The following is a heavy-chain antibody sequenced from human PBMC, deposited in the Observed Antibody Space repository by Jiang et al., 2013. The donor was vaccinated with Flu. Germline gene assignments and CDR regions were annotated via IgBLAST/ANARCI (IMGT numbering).Heavy chain of an antibody. V-gene: IGHV3-11*06. Sequence: YISSSSSYTNYADSVKGRFTISRDNAKNSLYLQMNSLRAEDTAVYYCAREDFGDILTTENWFDPWGQGTLVTVSS. D-gene: IGHD3-9*01. CDR3: AREDFGDILTTENWFDP. J-gene: IGHJ5*02. CDR2: ISSSSSYT.